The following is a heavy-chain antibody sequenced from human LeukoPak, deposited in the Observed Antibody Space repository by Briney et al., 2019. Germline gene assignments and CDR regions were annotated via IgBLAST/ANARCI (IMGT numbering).Heavy chain of an antibody. V-gene: IGHV3-7*01. J-gene: IGHJ4*02. CDR2: IKQDGSEK. Sequence: GGSLRLSCAASGFTFSSYWMSWVRQAPGKGLEGVANIKQDGSEKYYVDSVKGRFTISRDNAKNSLYLQMNSLRAEDTAVYYCAREIRMARVWGSYRYPDYWGQGTLVTVSS. CDR3: AREIRMARVWGSYRYPDY. CDR1: GFTFSSYW. D-gene: IGHD3-16*02.